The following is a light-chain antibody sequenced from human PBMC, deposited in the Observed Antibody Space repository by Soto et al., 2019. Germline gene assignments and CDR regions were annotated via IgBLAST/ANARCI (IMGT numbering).Light chain of an antibody. V-gene: IGLV2-11*01. Sequence: QSALTQPRSVSGSPGQSVTISCTGTSSDVGGLYYVSWYQQHPGKAPKLMIYDVNKRPSGVPDRFSGSKSGNTASLTIFGLQAEDEAYYYCCSDAGRSVVFGGGTKVTVL. CDR2: DVN. J-gene: IGLJ2*01. CDR3: CSDAGRSVV. CDR1: SSDVGGLYY.